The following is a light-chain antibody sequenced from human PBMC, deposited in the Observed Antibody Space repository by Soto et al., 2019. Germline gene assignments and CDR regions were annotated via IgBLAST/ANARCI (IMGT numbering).Light chain of an antibody. V-gene: IGKV3D-20*02. J-gene: IGKJ5*01. CDR1: QSVSSSY. CDR3: QQSSNSPTII. Sequence: EIVLTQSPGTLSLSPGERANLSCRASQSVSSSYLAWYQQKPGQAPRLIIYDASNRATGIPARFSGSVSGTDFTLTIRRLQPEDFATYYCQQSSNSPTIIFGPGTRVEIK. CDR2: DAS.